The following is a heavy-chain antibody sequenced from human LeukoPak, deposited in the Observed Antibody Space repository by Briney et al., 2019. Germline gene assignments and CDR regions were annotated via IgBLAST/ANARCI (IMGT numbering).Heavy chain of an antibody. CDR2: IVVGSGNT. V-gene: IGHV1-58*01. CDR1: GFTFTSSA. CDR3: AADSTYSSSWYSYYYGMDV. Sequence: GASVKVSCKASGFTFTSSAVQWVRQARGQRLEWIGWIVVGSGNTNYAQKFQERVTITRDMSTSTAYMELSSLRSEDTAVYYCAADSTYSSSWYSYYYGMDVWGQGTTVTVSS. J-gene: IGHJ6*02. D-gene: IGHD6-13*01.